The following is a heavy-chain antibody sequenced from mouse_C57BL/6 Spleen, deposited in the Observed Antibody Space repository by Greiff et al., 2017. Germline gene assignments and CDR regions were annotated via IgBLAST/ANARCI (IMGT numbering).Heavy chain of an antibody. V-gene: IGHV1-59*01. D-gene: IGHD1-1*01. CDR1: GYTFTSYW. J-gene: IGHJ1*03. Sequence: QVQLQQPGAELVRPGTSVKLSCKASGYTFTSYWMHWVKQRPGQGLEWIGLIDPSDSYTNYNQKFKGKATLTVDTSSSTAYMQLSSLTSEDSAVYYCARLGHYGSSYDWYFDVWGTGTTVTVSS. CDR2: IDPSDSYT. CDR3: ARLGHYGSSYDWYFDV.